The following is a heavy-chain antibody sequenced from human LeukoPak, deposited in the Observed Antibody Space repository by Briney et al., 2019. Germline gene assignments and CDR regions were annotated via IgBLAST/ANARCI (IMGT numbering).Heavy chain of an antibody. CDR3: ARPGITAAGTEIRKYYYYMDV. J-gene: IGHJ6*03. D-gene: IGHD6-13*01. CDR2: MNPNSGNT. Sequence: ASVKVSCKASGYTFTSYGISWVRQATGQGLEWMGWMNPNSGNTGYAQKFQGRVTMTRNTSISTAYMELSSLRSEDTAVYYCARPGITAAGTEIRKYYYYMDVWGKGTTVTISS. CDR1: GYTFTSYG. V-gene: IGHV1-8*02.